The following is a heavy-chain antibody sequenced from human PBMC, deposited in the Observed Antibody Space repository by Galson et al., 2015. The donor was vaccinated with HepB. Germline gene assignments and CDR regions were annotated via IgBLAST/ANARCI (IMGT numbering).Heavy chain of an antibody. D-gene: IGHD3-16*02. V-gene: IGHV3-30-3*01. J-gene: IGHJ6*02. CDR3: ARATMITFGGVIVIPLYYYGMDV. CDR2: ISYDGSNK. Sequence: SLRLSCAASGFTFSSYAMHWVRQAPGKGLEWVAVISYDGSNKYYADSVKGRFTISRDNSKNTLYLQMNSLRAEDTAVYYCARATMITFGGVIVIPLYYYGMDVWGQGTTVTVSS. CDR1: GFTFSSYA.